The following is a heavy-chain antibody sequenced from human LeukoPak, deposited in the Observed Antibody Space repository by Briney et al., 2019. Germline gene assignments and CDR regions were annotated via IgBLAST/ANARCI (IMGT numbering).Heavy chain of an antibody. D-gene: IGHD5-12*01. CDR1: GFTVSSNY. V-gene: IGHV3-66*02. J-gene: IGHJ6*03. CDR2: ICSGGST. CDR3: ARDSGRNYYYYMDV. Sequence: GGSLRLSCAASGFTVSSNYMSWVRQAPGKGLEWVSVICSGGSTYYADSVKGRFTISRDNSKNTLYLQMNSLRAEDTAVYYCARDSGRNYYYYMDVWGKGTTVTVSS.